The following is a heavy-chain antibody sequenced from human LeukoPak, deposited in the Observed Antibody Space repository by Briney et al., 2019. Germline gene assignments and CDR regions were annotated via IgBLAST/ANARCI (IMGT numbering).Heavy chain of an antibody. CDR1: GGSISSGTYY. CDR3: ARETATLTYFDY. CDR2: IYSSGGT. D-gene: IGHD5-12*01. J-gene: IGHJ4*02. V-gene: IGHV4-61*02. Sequence: SQTLSLTCTVSGGSISSGTYYWSWIRQPAGKELEWVGRIYSSGGTNYNPSLKSRVTISVDTSKNQFSLQLSSVTAADTAVYYCARETATLTYFDYWGQGTLVTVPS.